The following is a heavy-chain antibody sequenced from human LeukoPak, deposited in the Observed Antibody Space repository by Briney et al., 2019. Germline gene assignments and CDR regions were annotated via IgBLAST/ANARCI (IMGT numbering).Heavy chain of an antibody. D-gene: IGHD5-18*01. J-gene: IGHJ4*02. CDR1: GGSIRSYY. V-gene: IGHV4-59*12. CDR2: IYYSGST. CDR3: ARRYSYGYFPFDY. Sequence: SETLSLTCTVAGGSIRSYYWNWIRQSPGKGLEWLGYIYYSGSTNYNPSLKSRVTISVDTSKNQFSLKLSSVTAADTAVYYCARRYSYGYFPFDYWGQGTLVTVSS.